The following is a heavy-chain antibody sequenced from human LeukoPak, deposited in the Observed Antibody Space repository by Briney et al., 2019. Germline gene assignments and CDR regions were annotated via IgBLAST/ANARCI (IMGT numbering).Heavy chain of an antibody. Sequence: SVKVSCTASGGTFSSYAISWVRQAPGQGLEWMGGIIPIFGTANYAQKFQGRVTITTDESTSTAYMELSSLRSEDTAVYYCAGGRYQLLTRNNWFDPWGQETLVTVSS. CDR1: GGTFSSYA. CDR2: IIPIFGTA. V-gene: IGHV1-69*05. D-gene: IGHD2-2*01. CDR3: AGGRYQLLTRNNWFDP. J-gene: IGHJ5*02.